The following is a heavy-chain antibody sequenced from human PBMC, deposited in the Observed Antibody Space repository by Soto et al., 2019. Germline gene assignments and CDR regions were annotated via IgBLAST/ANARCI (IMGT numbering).Heavy chain of an antibody. CDR1: GFTFSNYG. V-gene: IGHV3-30*18. D-gene: IGHD3-22*01. J-gene: IGHJ4*02. CDR2: ISYDGRDK. Sequence: QVQLVESGGGVVQPGRSLRLSCAASGFTFSNYGMHWVRQAPGKGLEWVAVISYDGRDKYFTDSVKGRLTISRDNSKNTMYVQMNSLRAEDTAVYYCAKDISSGLVDYYFDYWGQGTLVTVSS. CDR3: AKDISSGLVDYYFDY.